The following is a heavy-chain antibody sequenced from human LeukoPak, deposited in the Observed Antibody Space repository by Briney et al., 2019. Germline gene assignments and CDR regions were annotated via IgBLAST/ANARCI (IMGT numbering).Heavy chain of an antibody. D-gene: IGHD3-3*01. CDR2: ISAYNGNT. J-gene: IGHJ4*02. CDR3: ASGTIFGVAKEN. Sequence: ASVKVSCKASGYTFTSYGISWVRQAPGQGLEWMGWISAYNGNTNYAQKLQGRVTMTTDTPTSTAYMELRSLRSDDTAVYYCASGTIFGVAKENWGQGTLVTVSS. V-gene: IGHV1-18*01. CDR1: GYTFTSYG.